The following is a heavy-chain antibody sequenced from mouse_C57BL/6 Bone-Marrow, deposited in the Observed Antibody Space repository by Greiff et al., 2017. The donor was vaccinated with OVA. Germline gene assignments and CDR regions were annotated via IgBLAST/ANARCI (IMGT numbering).Heavy chain of an antibody. CDR2: IYPRSGNT. V-gene: IGHV1-81*01. J-gene: IGHJ1*03. CDR1: GYTFTSYG. D-gene: IGHD4-1*01. Sequence: VQLQQSGAELARPGASVKLSCKASGYTFTSYGISWVKQRTGQGLEWIGKIYPRSGNTYYNEKFKGKATLTADKSSSTAYMELRSLTSEDSAVYFCARSLTGTDWYFDVWGTGTTVTVSS. CDR3: ARSLTGTDWYFDV.